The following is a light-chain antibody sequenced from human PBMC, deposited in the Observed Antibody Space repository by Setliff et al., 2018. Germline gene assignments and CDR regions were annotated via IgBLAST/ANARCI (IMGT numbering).Light chain of an antibody. J-gene: IGLJ1*01. CDR2: AVN. Sequence: QSALTQPASVSGYPGQSITISCAGTSSDVGAYNYVSWYQQNPGKAPKLLIYAVNNRPSGVSNRFSGSKSGNTASLTISGLQAEDEADYYCSSYTSSGTDVFGSGTKVTVL. CDR3: SSYTSSGTDV. V-gene: IGLV2-14*01. CDR1: SSDVGAYNY.